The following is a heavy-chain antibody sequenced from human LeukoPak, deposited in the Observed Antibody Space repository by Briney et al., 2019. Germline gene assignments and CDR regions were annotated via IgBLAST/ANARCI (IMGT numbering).Heavy chain of an antibody. Sequence: SVKVSCKASGGTFSSYTISWVRQAPGQGLEWMGRIIPILGIANYAQKFQGRVTITADKSTSTAYMELSSLRSEDTAVYYCARVEMATIWVKWPAFDIWGQGTMVTVSS. CDR3: ARVEMATIWVKWPAFDI. V-gene: IGHV1-69*02. CDR1: GGTFSSYT. J-gene: IGHJ3*02. CDR2: IIPILGIA. D-gene: IGHD5-24*01.